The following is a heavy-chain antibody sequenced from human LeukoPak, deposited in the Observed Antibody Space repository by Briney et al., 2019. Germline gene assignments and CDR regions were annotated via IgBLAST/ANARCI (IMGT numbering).Heavy chain of an antibody. Sequence: ASVKVSCKASGYTFTGNYMHWVRQAPGQGLEWMGWINPNSGGTNYAQKFQGRVTMTRDTSISTAYMELSRLRSDDTAVYYCARDLRFLEGPIGNYFDYWGQGTLVTVSS. J-gene: IGHJ4*02. CDR3: ARDLRFLEGPIGNYFDY. V-gene: IGHV1-2*02. D-gene: IGHD3-3*01. CDR2: INPNSGGT. CDR1: GYTFTGNY.